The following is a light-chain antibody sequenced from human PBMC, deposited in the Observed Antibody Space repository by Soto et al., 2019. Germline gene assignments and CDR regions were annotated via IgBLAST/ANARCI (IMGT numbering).Light chain of an antibody. V-gene: IGKV3-20*01. CDR2: GAS. CDR1: QSVSSSY. CDR3: KQYGSSPLFT. Sequence: EIVLTQSPGTLSLSPGERATLSCRASQSVSSSYLAWYQQKPGQAPRLLIYGASSRATGIPDRFSGSASGRDFTLTISRLEPEDFAVYYCKQYGSSPLFTFGQGTKQEIK. J-gene: IGKJ2*01.